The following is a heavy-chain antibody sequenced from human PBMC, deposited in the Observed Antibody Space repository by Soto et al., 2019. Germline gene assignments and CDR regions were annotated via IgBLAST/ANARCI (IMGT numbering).Heavy chain of an antibody. CDR1: GFTLSNFG. J-gene: IGHJ4*02. V-gene: IGHV3-30*18. CDR2: TSSAGNKT. D-gene: IGHD3-16*01. Sequence: GGSLRLSCVASGFTLSNFGMHWVRQAPGKGLEWVALTSSAGNKTYYADSVKGRFTISRDNSRNTVYLQMNSLRADDTAVYYCAKDRLAGGFDYWGQGTLVTVSS. CDR3: AKDRLAGGFDY.